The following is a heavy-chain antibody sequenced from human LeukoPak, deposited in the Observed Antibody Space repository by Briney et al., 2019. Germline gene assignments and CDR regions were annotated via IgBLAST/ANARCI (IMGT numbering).Heavy chain of an antibody. D-gene: IGHD2-21*02. V-gene: IGHV4-59*12. J-gene: IGHJ5*02. CDR3: ARDLLTARGTLRRQKSYNWFDP. Sequence: PSETLSLTCTVSGGSISSYYWSWIRQPPGKVLEWIGYIYYSGSTNYNPSLKSRVTISVDTSKNQFSLKLSSVTAADTAVYYCARDLLTARGTLRRQKSYNWFDPWGQGTLVTVSS. CDR1: GGSISSYY. CDR2: IYYSGST.